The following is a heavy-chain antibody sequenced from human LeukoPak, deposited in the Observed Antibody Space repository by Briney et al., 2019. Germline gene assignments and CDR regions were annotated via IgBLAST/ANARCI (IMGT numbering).Heavy chain of an antibody. V-gene: IGHV3-30-3*01. CDR2: YDGSNK. D-gene: IGHD6-19*01. CDR3: ARATFSGYSSGWVDY. Sequence: YDGSNKYYADSVKGRFTISRDNSKNTLYLQMNSLRAEDTAVYYCARATFSGYSSGWVDYWGQGTLVTVSS. J-gene: IGHJ4*02.